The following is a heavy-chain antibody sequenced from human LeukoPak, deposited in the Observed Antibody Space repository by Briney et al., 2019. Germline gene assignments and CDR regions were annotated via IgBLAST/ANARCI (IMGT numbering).Heavy chain of an antibody. CDR1: GGSVSSGSYY. J-gene: IGHJ6*04. D-gene: IGHD3-9*01. CDR3: ARGDYDILTRTYHYYYYGMDV. Sequence: SETLSLTCTVSGGSVSSGSYYWSWIRQPPGKGLEWIGYIYYSGSTNYNPSLKSRVTISVDTSKNQFSLKLSSVTAADTAVYYCARGDYDILTRTYHYYYYGMDVWGKGTTVTVSS. CDR2: IYYSGST. V-gene: IGHV4-61*01.